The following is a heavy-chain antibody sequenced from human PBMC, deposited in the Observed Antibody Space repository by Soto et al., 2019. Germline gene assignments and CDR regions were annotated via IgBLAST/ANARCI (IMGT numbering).Heavy chain of an antibody. J-gene: IGHJ4*02. CDR2: IWSNGRNI. D-gene: IGHD6-13*01. CDR1: GFIFGNYG. Sequence: GGSRRLSCEASGFIFGNYGMHWVRQAPGKGLEWLSAIWSNGRNIYYADSVKGRFTISRDNSKNTLYLQMNSLRADDTAVYYCARRGPGTYFDYWGQGNLVTVSS. V-gene: IGHV3-33*01. CDR3: ARRGPGTYFDY.